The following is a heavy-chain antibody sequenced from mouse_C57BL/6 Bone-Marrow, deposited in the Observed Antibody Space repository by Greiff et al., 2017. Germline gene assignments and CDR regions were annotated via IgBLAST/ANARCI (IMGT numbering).Heavy chain of an antibody. Sequence: VHVKQSGPELVKPGASVKMSCKASGYTFTDYNMHWVKQSHGKSLEWIGYINPNNGGTSYNQKFKGKATLTVNKSSSTAYMELRSLTSEDSAVYYCARGDYYGSSYDYYAMDYWGQGTSVTVSS. CDR3: ARGDYYGSSYDYYAMDY. CDR1: GYTFTDYN. D-gene: IGHD1-1*01. V-gene: IGHV1-22*01. CDR2: INPNNGGT. J-gene: IGHJ4*01.